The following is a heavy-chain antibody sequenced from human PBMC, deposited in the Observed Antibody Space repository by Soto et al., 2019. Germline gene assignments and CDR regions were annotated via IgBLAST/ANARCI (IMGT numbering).Heavy chain of an antibody. J-gene: IGHJ5*02. V-gene: IGHV3-33*01. D-gene: IGHD1-26*01. CDR3: AREGGNWFDP. CDR1: GFTFSTYG. Sequence: QVQLVESGGGVVQPGRSLRLSCVASGFTFSTYGMHWVRQAPGKGLEWVAVIWYDASNKYYVDSVKGRFTISRDNSKNTLHLQMNSLRVEDTAVYYCAREGGNWFDPWGQGTLVTVSS. CDR2: IWYDASNK.